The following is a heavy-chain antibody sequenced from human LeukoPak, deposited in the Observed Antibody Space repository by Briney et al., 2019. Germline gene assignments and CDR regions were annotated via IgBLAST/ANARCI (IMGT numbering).Heavy chain of an antibody. V-gene: IGHV3-30*04. J-gene: IGHJ4*02. CDR3: ASLGIAAVRDY. Sequence: TGGSLRLSCAASGFTFSSYAMHWVRQAPGKGLEWVAVISYDGSNKYYADSVKGRFTISRDNSKNTLYLQMNSLRAEDTAVYYCASLGIAAVRDYWGQGTLVTVSS. CDR1: GFTFSSYA. D-gene: IGHD6-13*01. CDR2: ISYDGSNK.